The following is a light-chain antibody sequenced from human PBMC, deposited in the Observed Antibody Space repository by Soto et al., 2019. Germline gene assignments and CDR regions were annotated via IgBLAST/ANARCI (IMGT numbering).Light chain of an antibody. CDR3: TSYTASSIYV. CDR1: SSDVGAYNF. CDR2: DVS. J-gene: IGLJ1*01. V-gene: IGLV2-8*01. Sequence: QSALTQPPSASGSPGQSVAISCTGTSSDVGAYNFVSWYQQHPGKAPKLMIYDVSKRPSGVPDRFSGSKSGNTASLTVSWLQAEDEADYYCTSYTASSIYVFGTGTKVTVL.